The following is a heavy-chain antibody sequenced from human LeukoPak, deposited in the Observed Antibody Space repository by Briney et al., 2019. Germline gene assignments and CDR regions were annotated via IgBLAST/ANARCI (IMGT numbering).Heavy chain of an antibody. CDR2: IYHSGST. D-gene: IGHD2-2*01. J-gene: IGHJ4*02. V-gene: IGHV4-38-2*01. CDR3: ARNRTSSYFVY. CDR1: GYSFSSGYY. Sequence: SETLSLTCAVSGYSFSSGYYWGWIRQPPGKGLEWIGSIYHSGSTHYNPSLKSRVTMSVDTSTNQFSLKLSSVTAADTAVYYCARNRTSSYFVYWGQGTLVTVSS.